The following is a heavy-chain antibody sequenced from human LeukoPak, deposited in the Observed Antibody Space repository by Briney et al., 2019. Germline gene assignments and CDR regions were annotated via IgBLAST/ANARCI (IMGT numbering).Heavy chain of an antibody. CDR2: INHSGYT. V-gene: IGHV4-59*01. Sequence: SETLSLTCTVSGGSISTFYWSWFRQPPGKRLEWIGYINHSGYTDYNPSLKSRVSMSVDTSKNQFSLKLSSVTAADTAVYYCTKLASPWGQGILVTVSS. J-gene: IGHJ5*02. CDR3: TKLASP. CDR1: GGSISTFY.